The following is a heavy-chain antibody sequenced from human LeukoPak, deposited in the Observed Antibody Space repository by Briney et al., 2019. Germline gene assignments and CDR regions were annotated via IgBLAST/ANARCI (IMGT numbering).Heavy chain of an antibody. Sequence: SQTLSLTCTVSGGSISSGGYYWSWIRQHPGKGLEWIGYIYYSGSTYYIPSLKSRVTTSVDTSKNQFSLKLSSVTAADTAVYYCARSSPSKTVRGAYGMDVWGQGTTVTVSS. J-gene: IGHJ6*02. CDR2: IYYSGST. CDR1: GGSISSGGYY. CDR3: ARSSPSKTVRGAYGMDV. D-gene: IGHD4-17*01. V-gene: IGHV4-31*03.